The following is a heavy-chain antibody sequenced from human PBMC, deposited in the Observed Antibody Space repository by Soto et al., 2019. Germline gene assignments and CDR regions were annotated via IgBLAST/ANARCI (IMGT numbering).Heavy chain of an antibody. Sequence: GESLKISCKGSGYSFTSYWIGWVRQMPGKGLEWMGIIYPGDSDTRYSPSFQGQVTISADKSISTAYLQWSSLKASDTAMYYCARNTATVVTPLGMDVWAQGTTVTVSS. D-gene: IGHD4-17*01. CDR3: ARNTATVVTPLGMDV. V-gene: IGHV5-51*01. J-gene: IGHJ6*02. CDR1: GYSFTSYW. CDR2: IYPGDSDT.